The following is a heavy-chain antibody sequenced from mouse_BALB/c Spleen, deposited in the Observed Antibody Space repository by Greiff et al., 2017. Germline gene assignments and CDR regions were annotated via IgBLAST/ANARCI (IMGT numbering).Heavy chain of an antibody. CDR2: IRLKSNNYAT. Sequence: EVKVEESGGGLVQPGGSMKLSCDASGFTFSNYWMNWVRQSPGKGLEWVAEIRLKSNNYATHYAESVKGRFTISGDDSKSSVYLQMNNLRAEDTGVYYCTSEYYRYDVGFAYWGQGTLVTVSA. J-gene: IGHJ3*01. D-gene: IGHD2-14*01. CDR1: GFTFSNYW. CDR3: TSEYYRYDVGFAY. V-gene: IGHV6-6*02.